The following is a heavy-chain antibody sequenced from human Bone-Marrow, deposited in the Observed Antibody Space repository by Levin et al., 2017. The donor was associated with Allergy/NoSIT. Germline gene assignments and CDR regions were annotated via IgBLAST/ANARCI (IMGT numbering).Heavy chain of an antibody. V-gene: IGHV3-30*18. J-gene: IGHJ4*02. CDR3: AKLLPWLVLTAPFDY. Sequence: GGSLRLSCAVSGFTFSNYGMHWVRQAPGKGLEWVALISYDGSDKDYADSVKGRFTISRDSSKNTIYLQMNSLRAEDTAVYYCAKLLPWLVLTAPFDYWGQGTLVTVSS. CDR2: ISYDGSDK. D-gene: IGHD6-19*01. CDR1: GFTFSNYG.